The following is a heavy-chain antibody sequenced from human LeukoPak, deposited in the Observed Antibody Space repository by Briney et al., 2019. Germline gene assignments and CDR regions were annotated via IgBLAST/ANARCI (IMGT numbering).Heavy chain of an antibody. CDR3: AIEGPTIGDEDAFDI. D-gene: IGHD5-12*01. CDR1: GFTFSSYA. J-gene: IGHJ3*02. CDR2: ISYDGSNK. Sequence: GRSLRLSCAASGFTFSSYAMRWVRQAPGKGLEWVAVISYDGSNKNYADSVKGRFTISRDNSKNTLYLQMNSLRAEDTAVYYSAIEGPTIGDEDAFDIWGQGTLVTVSS. V-gene: IGHV3-30*04.